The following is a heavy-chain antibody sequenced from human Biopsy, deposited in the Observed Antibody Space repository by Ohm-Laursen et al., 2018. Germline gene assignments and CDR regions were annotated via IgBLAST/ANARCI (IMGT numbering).Heavy chain of an antibody. CDR2: VYGSGKS. CDR3: ARDRFDLLTPNWFDP. V-gene: IGHV4-38-2*02. D-gene: IGHD3-9*01. CDR1: GFSISSGYY. Sequence: SQTLSLTWAVSGFSISSGYYWGWIRQPPGKGLEWIGSVYGSGKSYYNPSLKSRVTISVDVSKNQFSLKLSSVTAADTAVYYCARDRFDLLTPNWFDPWGQGTLVTVSS. J-gene: IGHJ5*02.